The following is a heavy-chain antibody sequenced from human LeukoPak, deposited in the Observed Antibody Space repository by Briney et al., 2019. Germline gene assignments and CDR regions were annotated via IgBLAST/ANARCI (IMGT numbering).Heavy chain of an antibody. J-gene: IGHJ4*02. V-gene: IGHV3-23*01. CDR3: ARALYSGYAHFDY. CDR2: ISGSGGST. D-gene: IGHD5-12*01. Sequence: PGGSLRLSCAASGFTFSSYAMSWVRQAPGKGLEWVSDISGSGGSTYYADSVKGRFTISRDNAKNSLYLQMNSLRAEDTAVYYCARALYSGYAHFDYWGQGTLVTVSS. CDR1: GFTFSSYA.